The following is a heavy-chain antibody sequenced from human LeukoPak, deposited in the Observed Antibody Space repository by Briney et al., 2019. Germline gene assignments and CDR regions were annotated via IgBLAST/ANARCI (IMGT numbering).Heavy chain of an antibody. CDR2: INGDGSNI. Sequence: AGGSLRLSCVASGFTFSSYWMHWVRQDPRKGLVWVSRINGDGSNINYADSVRGRFTISRDNAKNTLYLQMNTLRVEDTAVYYCARDLMDYDVSTGLHHYYMDVWGQGTTATVSS. CDR3: ARDLMDYDVSTGLHHYYMDV. V-gene: IGHV3-74*01. J-gene: IGHJ6*02. CDR1: GFTFSSYW. D-gene: IGHD3-9*01.